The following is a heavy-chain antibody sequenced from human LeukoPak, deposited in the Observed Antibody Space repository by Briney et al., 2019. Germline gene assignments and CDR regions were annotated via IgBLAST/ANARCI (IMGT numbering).Heavy chain of an antibody. CDR3: AGTYTYYYYFYMDV. CDR1: GGSISSYY. D-gene: IGHD2-2*02. CDR2: IHHSGNT. V-gene: IGHV4-59*01. J-gene: IGHJ6*03. Sequence: SETLSLTCAVSGGSISSYYWSWIRQPPGKGLEWIGYIHHSGNTNYNPSLKSRVTISVDTSKNQFSLKLSSVTAADTAMYYCAGTYTYYYYFYMDVWGKGTTVTISS.